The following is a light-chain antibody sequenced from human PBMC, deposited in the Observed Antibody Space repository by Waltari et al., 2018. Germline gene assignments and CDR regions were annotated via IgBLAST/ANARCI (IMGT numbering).Light chain of an antibody. J-gene: IGKJ3*01. V-gene: IGKV1-39*01. CDR2: AAS. CDR1: QSITMY. CDR3: QQTYSSPR. Sequence: DIQMTQSPSSLSASVVDRVTLTCRASQSITMYLNWYQQKAGKAPKLLIYAASILQSGVPSRFSGSGSGTDFTLTISNLQPEDFATYFCQQTYSSPRFGPGTKVDFK.